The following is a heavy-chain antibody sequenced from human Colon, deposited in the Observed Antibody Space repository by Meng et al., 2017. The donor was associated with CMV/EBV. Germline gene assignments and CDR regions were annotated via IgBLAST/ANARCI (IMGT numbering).Heavy chain of an antibody. Sequence: ASGYIFINYDMNWGRQAPGQGLEWMGIINPSGGSADYAQKFQGRVIMTRDTSATTVYLELSSLRSEDTAVYYCARSPFGMLEWLFFDWGQGTLVTVSS. CDR2: INPSGGSA. J-gene: IGHJ4*02. CDR3: ARSPFGMLEWLFFD. D-gene: IGHD3-3*01. CDR1: GYIFINYD. V-gene: IGHV1-46*01.